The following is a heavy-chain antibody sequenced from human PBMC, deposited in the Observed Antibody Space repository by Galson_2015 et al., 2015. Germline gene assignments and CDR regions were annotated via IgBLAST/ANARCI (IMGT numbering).Heavy chain of an antibody. D-gene: IGHD3-9*01. CDR3: ARDPRRAYYDILTGFSAVMDV. Sequence: SVKVSCKASGYTFTGYYMHWVRQAPGQGLEWMGWINPNSGGTNYAQKFQGWVTMTRDTSISTAYMELSRLRSDDTAVHYCARDPRRAYYDILTGFSAVMDVWGQGTTVTVSS. CDR2: INPNSGGT. V-gene: IGHV1-2*04. J-gene: IGHJ6*02. CDR1: GYTFTGYY.